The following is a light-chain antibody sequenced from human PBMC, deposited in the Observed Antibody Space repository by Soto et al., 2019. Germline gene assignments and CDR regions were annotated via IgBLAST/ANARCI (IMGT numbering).Light chain of an antibody. CDR1: QGISSY. V-gene: IGKV1-8*01. CDR3: HQYNNWPPST. CDR2: AAS. Sequence: AILMTQSPSAFSASTGASVPITCRASQGISSYLAWYQQKPGKAPKLLIYAASTLQSGVPSRFSGSGTGTDFTLTINSLQSEDFGVYYCHQYNNWPPSTFGQGTRLEI. J-gene: IGKJ5*01.